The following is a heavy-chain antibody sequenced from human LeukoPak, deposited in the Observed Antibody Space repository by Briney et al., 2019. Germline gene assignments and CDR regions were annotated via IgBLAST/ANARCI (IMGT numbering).Heavy chain of an antibody. Sequence: SETLSLTCSVSGGSFSSSSFYWAWIRQPPGKGLEWIGSFYYRGTVYYNPSLRSRVTISVDKSKNQFSLRLGAVTASDTAVYYCAKKNSHCVMEYNWFDPWGQGTLVTVSS. D-gene: IGHD4-11*01. CDR2: FYYRGTV. CDR3: AKKNSHCVMEYNWFDP. J-gene: IGHJ5*02. V-gene: IGHV4-39*01. CDR1: GGSFSSSSFY.